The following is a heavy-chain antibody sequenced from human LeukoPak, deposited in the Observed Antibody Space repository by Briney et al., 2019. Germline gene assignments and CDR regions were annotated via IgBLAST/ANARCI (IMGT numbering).Heavy chain of an antibody. CDR3: ARVPIAAAGVFDY. Sequence: SETLSLTCAVYGGALSGYYWSWIRQPPGKGLEGIGEINHSGSTNYHPSLKSRVTISVDTSKNQFSLKLSSVTAADTAVYYCARVPIAAAGVFDYWGQGTLVTVSS. V-gene: IGHV4-34*01. CDR2: INHSGST. J-gene: IGHJ4*02. CDR1: GGALSGYY. D-gene: IGHD6-13*01.